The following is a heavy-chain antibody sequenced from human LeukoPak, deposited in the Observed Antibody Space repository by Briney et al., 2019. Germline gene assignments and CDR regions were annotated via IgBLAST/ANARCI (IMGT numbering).Heavy chain of an antibody. CDR2: ISGSGGST. CDR1: GFTFSSYA. V-gene: IGHV3-23*01. D-gene: IGHD3-16*02. Sequence: GGSLRLSCAASGFTFSSYAMSWVRQAPGKGLEWVSAISGSGGSTYYADSVKGRFTISRDNAKNSLYLQMNSLRAEDTAVYYCAGVDGVSGSYRLRYWGQGILVTVSS. CDR3: AGVDGVSGSYRLRY. J-gene: IGHJ4*02.